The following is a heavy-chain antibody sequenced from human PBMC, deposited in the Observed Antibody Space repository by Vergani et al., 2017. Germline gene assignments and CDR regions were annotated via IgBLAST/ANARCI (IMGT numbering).Heavy chain of an antibody. D-gene: IGHD6-6*01. CDR2: ISWNSGSI. Sequence: EVQLVESGGGLVQPGRSLRLSCAASGFTFDDYAMHWVRQAPGKGLGWVSGISWNSGSIGYADSVKGRFTISRDNAKNSLYLQMNSLRAEDTASYYFAKSKYSSLVGWFDPWGQGPLVTVSS. J-gene: IGHJ5*02. CDR1: GFTFDDYA. CDR3: AKSKYSSLVGWFDP. V-gene: IGHV3-9*01.